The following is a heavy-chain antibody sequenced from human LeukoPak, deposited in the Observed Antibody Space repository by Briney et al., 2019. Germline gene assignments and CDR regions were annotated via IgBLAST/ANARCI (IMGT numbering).Heavy chain of an antibody. CDR2: INPNSGGT. CDR3: AHPVVAGDDAFDI. V-gene: IGHV1-2*02. D-gene: IGHD6-19*01. CDR1: GYTFTSYY. Sequence: ASVKVSCKASGYTFTSYYMHWVRQAPGQGLEWMGWINPNSGGTNYAQKFQGRVTMTRDTSISTAYMELSRLRSDDTAVYYCAHPVVAGDDAFDIWGQGTMVTVSS. J-gene: IGHJ3*02.